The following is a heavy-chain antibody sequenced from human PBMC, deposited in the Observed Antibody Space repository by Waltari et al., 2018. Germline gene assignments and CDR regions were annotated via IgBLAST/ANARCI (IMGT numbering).Heavy chain of an antibody. Sequence: QVQLQESGPGLVQPSETLSLTCPVSGCSISSHYWSWIRQPPGKGLEWIGYIYYSGSTNYNPSLKSRVTISVDTSKNQFSLKLSSVTAADTAVYYCARESSYGDYGSVSVDYWDQGTLVTVSS. CDR2: IYYSGST. J-gene: IGHJ4*02. CDR3: ARESSYGDYGSVSVDY. D-gene: IGHD4-17*01. CDR1: GCSISSHY. V-gene: IGHV4-59*11.